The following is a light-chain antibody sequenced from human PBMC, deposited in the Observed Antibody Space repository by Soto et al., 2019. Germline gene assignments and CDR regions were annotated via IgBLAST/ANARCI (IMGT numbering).Light chain of an antibody. V-gene: IGLV2-8*01. CDR1: KNDIGLYDF. J-gene: IGLJ1*01. CDR2: EVV. CDR3: KSYAGSNNYV. Sequence: SAQTHPPSASWSPGHAVTISCTGTKNDIGLYDFVSWYQHHPGKAPRLIIYEVVQRPSGVPDRFSGSKSGNTASLTVSGPQAADEADYFCKSYAGSNNYVFGSGTKVTVL.